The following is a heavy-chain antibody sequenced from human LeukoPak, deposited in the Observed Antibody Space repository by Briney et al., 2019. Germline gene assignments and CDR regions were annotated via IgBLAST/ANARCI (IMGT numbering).Heavy chain of an antibody. CDR3: AKDIVDTAMAQVGYYFDY. CDR2: ISGSGGSR. J-gene: IGHJ4*02. D-gene: IGHD5-18*01. Sequence: AGGSLILSWAASGFSSSNYAMRWVRQAPGKGLEWVSSISGSGGSRYYADSVKGRFTISRDNSKSTLYLQMNSLRAEDTALYYCAKDIVDTAMAQVGYYFDYWGQGTLVTVSS. CDR1: GFSSSNYA. V-gene: IGHV3-23*01.